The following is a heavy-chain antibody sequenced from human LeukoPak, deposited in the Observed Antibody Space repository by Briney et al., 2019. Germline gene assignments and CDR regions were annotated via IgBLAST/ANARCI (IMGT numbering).Heavy chain of an antibody. D-gene: IGHD6-19*01. CDR1: GYTFTSYG. V-gene: IGHV1-18*01. J-gene: IGHJ4*02. CDR3: ARDRSIAVAGSPSADY. CDR2: ISAYNGNT. Sequence: GASVKVSCKASGYTFTSYGISWVRQAPGQGLEWMGWISAYNGNTNYAQKLQGRVTMTTDTSTSTAYMELRSLRSDDTAVYYCARDRSIAVAGSPSADYWGQGTLVTVSS.